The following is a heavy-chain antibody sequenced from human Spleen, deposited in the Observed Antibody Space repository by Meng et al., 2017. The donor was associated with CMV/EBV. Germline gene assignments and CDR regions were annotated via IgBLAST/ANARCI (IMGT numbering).Heavy chain of an antibody. CDR3: ARSNSSGWKRAGGYYGMDV. J-gene: IGHJ6*02. Sequence: GESLKISCAASGFSFSSYSMHWVRQAPGKGLEWVSSISSGKTYISYADSVKGRFTATRDRSKNTLYLQMSSLRVEDTAVYYCARSNSSGWKRAGGYYGMDVWGQGTTVTVSS. CDR1: GFSFSSYS. V-gene: IGHV3-21*01. CDR2: ISSGKTYI. D-gene: IGHD6-19*01.